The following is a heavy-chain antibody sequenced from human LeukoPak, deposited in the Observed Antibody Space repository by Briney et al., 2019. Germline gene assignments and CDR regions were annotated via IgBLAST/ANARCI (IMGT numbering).Heavy chain of an antibody. CDR3: ARDSRGIAVAGAFDY. CDR1: GGSISSYH. J-gene: IGHJ4*02. CDR2: IYYSGST. V-gene: IGHV4-59*01. Sequence: SETLSLTCTVSGGSISSYHWSWIRQPPGKGLEWIGYIYYSGSTNYNPSLKSRVTISVDTSKNQFSLKLSSVTAADTAVYYCARDSRGIAVAGAFDYWGQGTLVTVSS. D-gene: IGHD6-19*01.